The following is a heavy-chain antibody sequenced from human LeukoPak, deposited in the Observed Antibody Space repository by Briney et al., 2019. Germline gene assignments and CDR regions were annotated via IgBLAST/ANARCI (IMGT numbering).Heavy chain of an antibody. CDR2: INAGNGNT. CDR1: GYTFTSYA. CDR3: ARDRVTMVRESYGMDV. V-gene: IGHV1-3*01. Sequence: ASVKVSCKASGYTFTSYAMHWVRQAPGQGLEWMGWINAGNGNTKYSQKFQGRVTITRDTSASTAYMELSSLRSEDTAVYYCARDRVTMVRESYGMDVWGKGTTVTVSS. J-gene: IGHJ6*04. D-gene: IGHD3-10*01.